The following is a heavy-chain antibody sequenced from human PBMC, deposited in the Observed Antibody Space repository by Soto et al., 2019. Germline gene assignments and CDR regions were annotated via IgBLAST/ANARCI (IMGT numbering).Heavy chain of an antibody. J-gene: IGHJ6*03. CDR3: ARDVGGLYYYYYMHV. CDR2: ISSSSSYI. CDR1: GFTFSSYS. D-gene: IGHD1-26*01. Sequence: EVQLVESGGGLVKPGGSLRLSCAASGFTFSSYSMNWVRQAPGKGLEWVSSISSSSSYIYYADSVKGRFTISRDNAKNSLYLQMNSLRAEDTAVYYCARDVGGLYYYYYMHVWGKGTTVTLSS. V-gene: IGHV3-21*01.